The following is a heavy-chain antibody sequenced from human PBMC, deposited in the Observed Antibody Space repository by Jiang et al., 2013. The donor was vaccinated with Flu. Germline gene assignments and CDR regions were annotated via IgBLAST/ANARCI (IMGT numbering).Heavy chain of an antibody. CDR2: IYYSGST. V-gene: IGHV4-59*13. D-gene: IGHD1-26*01. J-gene: IGHJ2*01. CDR3: ARDGGSYPLEPRSYWYFDL. CDR1: GGSISSYY. Sequence: SLTCTVSGGSISSYYWSWIRQPPGKGLEWIGYIYYSGSTNYNPSLKSRVTISVDTSKNQFSLKLSSVTAADTAVYYCARDGGSYPLEPRSYWYFDLWGRGTLVTVSS.